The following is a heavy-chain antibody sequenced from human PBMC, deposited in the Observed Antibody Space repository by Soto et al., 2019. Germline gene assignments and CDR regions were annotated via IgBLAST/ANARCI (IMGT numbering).Heavy chain of an antibody. V-gene: IGHV3-73*01. CDR2: IRSKANSYAT. D-gene: IGHD2-15*01. J-gene: IGHJ6*02. CDR3: TRLRFPPLTDYCSGGSCPPRNYGMDV. Sequence: HLGGSLRLSCAASGFTFSGSAMHWVRQASGKGLEWVGRIRSKANSYATAYAASVKGRFTISRDDSKNTAYLQMNSLKTEDTAVYYCTRLRFPPLTDYCSGGSCPPRNYGMDVWGQGTTVTVSS. CDR1: GFTFSGSA.